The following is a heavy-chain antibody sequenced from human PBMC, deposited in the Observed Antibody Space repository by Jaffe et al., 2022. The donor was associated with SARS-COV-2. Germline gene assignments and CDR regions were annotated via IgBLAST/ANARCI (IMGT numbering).Heavy chain of an antibody. V-gene: IGHV3-15*01. Sequence: EVQLVESGGGLVKPGGSLRLSCAASGFTFSNAWMSWVRQAPGKGLEWVGRIKSKTDGGTTDYAAPVKGRFTISRDDSKNTLYLQMNSLKTEDTAVYYCTTDYLEPYYYYGMDVWGQGTTVTVSS. CDR3: TTDYLEPYYYYGMDV. D-gene: IGHD1-1*01. CDR2: IKSKTDGGTT. J-gene: IGHJ6*02. CDR1: GFTFSNAW.